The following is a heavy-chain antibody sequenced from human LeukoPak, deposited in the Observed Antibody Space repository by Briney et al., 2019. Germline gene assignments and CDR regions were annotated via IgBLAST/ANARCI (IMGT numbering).Heavy chain of an antibody. CDR2: IYDTGSA. D-gene: IGHD3-9*01. V-gene: IGHV4-59*01. CDR1: GGSITSYS. CDR3: ARGPSSDYDILTGFSFSDNWFDP. J-gene: IGHJ5*02. Sequence: SETLSLTCTVSGGSITSYSWNWLRQAPGKRLEWIGYIYDTGSADYSPFLKSRASMSVDTSRTQCSLKLRSVTAADTAVYYCARGPSSDYDILTGFSFSDNWFDPWGQGTLVIVSS.